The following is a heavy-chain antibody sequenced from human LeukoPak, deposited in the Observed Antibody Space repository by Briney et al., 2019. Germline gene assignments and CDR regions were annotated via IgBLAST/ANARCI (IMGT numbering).Heavy chain of an antibody. CDR2: INAGNGNT. Sequence: ASVKVSCKASGYTFTSYAMHWVRQAPGQRLEWMGWINAGNGNTKYSQKFQGRVTITRDTSASTAHMELSSLRSEDTAVYYCARGWVAVAGPFDYWGQGTLVTVSS. CDR1: GYTFTSYA. D-gene: IGHD6-19*01. CDR3: ARGWVAVAGPFDY. V-gene: IGHV1-3*01. J-gene: IGHJ4*02.